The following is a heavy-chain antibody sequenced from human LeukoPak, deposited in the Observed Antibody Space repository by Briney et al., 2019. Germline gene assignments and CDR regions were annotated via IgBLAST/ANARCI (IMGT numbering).Heavy chain of an antibody. CDR1: GGSFSGYY. J-gene: IGHJ1*01. CDR2: INHSGST. D-gene: IGHD3-22*01. Sequence: PSETLSLTRAVYGGSFSGYYWSWIRQPPGKGLEWIGEINHSGSTNYNPSLKSRVTISVDTSKNQFSLKLSSVTAADTAVYYCARVRSGYYEHWGQGTLVTVSS. V-gene: IGHV4-34*01. CDR3: ARVRSGYYEH.